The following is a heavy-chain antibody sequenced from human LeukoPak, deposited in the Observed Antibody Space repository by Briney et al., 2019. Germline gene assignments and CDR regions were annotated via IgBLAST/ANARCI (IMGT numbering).Heavy chain of an antibody. CDR1: GYSISSGYY. D-gene: IGHD2-2*01. Sequence: SETLSLTCTVSGYSISSGYYWGWIRQPPGKGLEWIGYIFYNEVTSYNPSLKSRVTISVDTSNNQLSLKVNSVTAADTAMYYCVKSNSRYQPWTLDIWGRGTMVTVSS. CDR3: VKSNSRYQPWTLDI. V-gene: IGHV4-61*01. J-gene: IGHJ3*02. CDR2: IFYNEVT.